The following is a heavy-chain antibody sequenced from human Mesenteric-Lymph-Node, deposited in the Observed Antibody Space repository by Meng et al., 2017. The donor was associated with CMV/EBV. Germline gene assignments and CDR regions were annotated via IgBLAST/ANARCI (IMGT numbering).Heavy chain of an antibody. CDR1: GSY. Sequence: GSYWGSIRPHHVKGLEWLGEINHRESTNYNPYLKSRITISVDTSKNQFSLKLSPVNAADTAVYYCASHIASAGSYWYFDLWPRGNLVTVSS. CDR2: INHREST. J-gene: IGHJ2*01. CDR3: ASHIASAGSYWYFDL. D-gene: IGHD6-13*01. V-gene: IGHV4-34*01.